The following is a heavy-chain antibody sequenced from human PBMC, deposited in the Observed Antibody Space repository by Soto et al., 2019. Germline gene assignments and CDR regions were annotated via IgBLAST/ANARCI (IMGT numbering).Heavy chain of an antibody. CDR2: IYPGDSDT. D-gene: IGHD3-22*01. CDR1: GYSFTSYW. J-gene: IGHJ6*02. Sequence: GESLKISCKGSGYSFTSYWIGWVRQMPGKGLEWMGIIYPGDSDTRYSPSFQGQVTISADKSISTAYLQWSSLKASDTAMYYCARLVYDSSGADCMDVWGQGTKVTVSS. V-gene: IGHV5-51*01. CDR3: ARLVYDSSGADCMDV.